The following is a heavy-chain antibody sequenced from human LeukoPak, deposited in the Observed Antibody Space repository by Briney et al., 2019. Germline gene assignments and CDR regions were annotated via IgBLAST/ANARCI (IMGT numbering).Heavy chain of an antibody. Sequence: GGSLRLSCAASGFTVSNNYMSWVRQAPGKGLEWVAVIWHDRSGTYGSNKYYADSVKGRFTISRDNSKNTVYLQMNSLRVEDTAVYYCAKDGNCGGDCYGWFDPWGQGALVTVSS. CDR2: IWHDRSGTYGSNK. D-gene: IGHD2-21*02. J-gene: IGHJ5*02. CDR3: AKDGNCGGDCYGWFDP. V-gene: IGHV3-33*06. CDR1: GFTVSNNY.